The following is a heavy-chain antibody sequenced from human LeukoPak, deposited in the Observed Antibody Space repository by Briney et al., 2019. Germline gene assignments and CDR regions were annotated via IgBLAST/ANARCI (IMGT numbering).Heavy chain of an antibody. J-gene: IGHJ6*03. CDR2: IIPIFGTA. Sequence: SVKVSCKASGGTFSSYAISWVRQAPGQRLEWMGGIIPIFGTANYAQKFQGRVTITTDESTSTAYMELSSLRSEDTAVYYCARIPPTVTTGGNYYYMDVWGKGTTVTVSS. V-gene: IGHV1-69*05. D-gene: IGHD4-11*01. CDR3: ARIPPTVTTGGNYYYMDV. CDR1: GGTFSSYA.